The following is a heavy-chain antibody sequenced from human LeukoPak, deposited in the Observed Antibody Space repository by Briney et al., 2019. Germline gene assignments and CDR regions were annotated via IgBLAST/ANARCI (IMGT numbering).Heavy chain of an antibody. CDR2: INSDGSST. V-gene: IGHV3-74*01. Sequence: AGGSLRLSCAASGFTFSNYWMHWVRQAPGKGLVWVSRINSDGSSTTYADSVKGRFAISTDNSKNTLYLQMNSLRVEDTAVYFCAARKVRGVWFYLDYWGQGTLVTVSS. D-gene: IGHD3-10*01. CDR3: AARKVRGVWFYLDY. J-gene: IGHJ4*02. CDR1: GFTFSNYW.